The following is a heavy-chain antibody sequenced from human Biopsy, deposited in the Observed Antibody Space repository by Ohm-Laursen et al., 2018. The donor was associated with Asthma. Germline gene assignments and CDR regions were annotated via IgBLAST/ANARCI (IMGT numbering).Heavy chain of an antibody. V-gene: IGHV4-39*01. Sequence: GTLSLTCAVSADSISSNNFYWGWIRQPPGKGLEWIATISYTGSTYYNPSLKSRVTISVDTSKNLFSLKLNSVTAAGTAVYYCARHSGNYYAQLNYWGQGTLVTVSS. CDR2: ISYTGST. CDR3: ARHSGNYYAQLNY. D-gene: IGHD1-26*01. J-gene: IGHJ4*02. CDR1: ADSISSNNFY.